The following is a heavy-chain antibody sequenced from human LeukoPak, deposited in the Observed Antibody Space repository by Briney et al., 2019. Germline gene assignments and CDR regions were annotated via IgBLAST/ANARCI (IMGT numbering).Heavy chain of an antibody. D-gene: IGHD1-26*01. CDR2: ISGSSSYI. Sequence: GGSLRLSCAASGFTFSSYEMNWVRQAPGKGLEWVSSISGSSSYIYYADSVKGRFSISRDNAKNSLYLQMNSLRAEDTAVYHCARDLLGWELHYFDYWGQGTLVTVSS. J-gene: IGHJ4*02. V-gene: IGHV3-21*01. CDR3: ARDLLGWELHYFDY. CDR1: GFTFSSYE.